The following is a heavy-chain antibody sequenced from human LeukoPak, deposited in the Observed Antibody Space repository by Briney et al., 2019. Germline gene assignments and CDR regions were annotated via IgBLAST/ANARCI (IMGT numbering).Heavy chain of an antibody. CDR1: GGTFSSYA. V-gene: IGHV1-69*05. CDR3: AREEVVRSRPILPIERRAFDI. Sequence: GASVKVSCKASGGTFSSYAISWVRQAPGQGLEWMGGIIRIFGTANYAQKFQGRVTITTDESTSTAYMELSSLRSEDTAVYYCAREEVVRSRPILPIERRAFDIWGQGTMVTVSS. CDR2: IIRIFGTA. D-gene: IGHD1-1*01. J-gene: IGHJ3*02.